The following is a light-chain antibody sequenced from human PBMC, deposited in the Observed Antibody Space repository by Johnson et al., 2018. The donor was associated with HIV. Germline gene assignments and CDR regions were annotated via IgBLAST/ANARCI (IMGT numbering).Light chain of an antibody. CDR1: SSNIGNNY. CDR2: DNN. J-gene: IGLJ1*01. Sequence: QSVLTQPPSVSAAPGQKVTISCSGSSSNIGNNYVSWYQQLPGTAPRIVTYDNNKRPSGIPDRFSGSKYGTSATLTITGLQTGDEADYYCGTWDSTLSAGIFGTGTKVTVL. V-gene: IGLV1-51*01. CDR3: GTWDSTLSAGI.